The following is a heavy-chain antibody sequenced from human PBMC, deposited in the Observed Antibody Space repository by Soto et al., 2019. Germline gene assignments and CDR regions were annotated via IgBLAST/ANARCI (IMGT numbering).Heavy chain of an antibody. D-gene: IGHD6-13*01. CDR3: AHGELQQLALPFDP. V-gene: IGHV2-5*02. CDR1: GFSLSTSGVG. CDR2: IYWDDDK. Sequence: QITLKESGPTLVKPTQTLTLTCTFSGFSLSTSGVGVGWIRQPPGKALEWLALIYWDDDKRYSPSLKSRLTITTDTSKNQVVLTMTNMDPVDTAPYYCAHGELQQLALPFDPWGQGTLVTVSS. J-gene: IGHJ5*02.